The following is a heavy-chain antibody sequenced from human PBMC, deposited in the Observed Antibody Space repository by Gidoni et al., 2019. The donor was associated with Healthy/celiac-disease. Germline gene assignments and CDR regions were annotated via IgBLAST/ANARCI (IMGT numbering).Heavy chain of an antibody. V-gene: IGHV1-69*01. J-gene: IGHJ4*02. CDR3: ARVRYSSSWFFDY. CDR2: IIPIFGTA. D-gene: IGHD6-13*01. Sequence: QVQLVQSGAAVKKPGSSVKVSCTASGGTFSSYAISWVRQAPGQGLEWMGGIIPIFGTANYAQKFQGRVTITADESTSTAYMELSSLRSEDTAVYYCARVRYSSSWFFDYWGQGTLVTVSS. CDR1: GGTFSSYA.